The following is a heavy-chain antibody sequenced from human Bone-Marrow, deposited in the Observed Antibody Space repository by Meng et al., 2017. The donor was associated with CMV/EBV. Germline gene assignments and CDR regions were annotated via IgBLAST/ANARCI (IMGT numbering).Heavy chain of an antibody. V-gene: IGHV1-8*01. CDR3: ARGRRGNHCSSTSCLYYFDY. CDR2: MNPNSGNT. J-gene: IGHJ4*02. D-gene: IGHD2-2*01. CDR1: GYTFTSYD. Sequence: ASVKVSCKASGYTFTSYDINWVRQATGQGLEWMGWMNPNSGNTGYAQKFQGRVTMTRNTSISTAYMELSSLRSEDTAVYYCARGRRGNHCSSTSCLYYFDYWGQGTPVTVSS.